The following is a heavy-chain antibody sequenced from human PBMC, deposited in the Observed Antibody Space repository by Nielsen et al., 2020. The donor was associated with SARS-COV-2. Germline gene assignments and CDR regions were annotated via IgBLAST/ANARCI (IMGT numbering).Heavy chain of an antibody. J-gene: IGHJ4*02. Sequence: GGSLRLSCAASGFTFSSYAMSWVRQAPGKGLDWVSTISSSGGSTYYADSVKGRFTISRDNSKNTLYLQMNSLRAEDTAVYYCAKDRLYSSSLDYWGQGTLVTVSS. CDR1: GFTFSSYA. CDR2: ISSSGGST. D-gene: IGHD6-6*01. V-gene: IGHV3-23*01. CDR3: AKDRLYSSSLDY.